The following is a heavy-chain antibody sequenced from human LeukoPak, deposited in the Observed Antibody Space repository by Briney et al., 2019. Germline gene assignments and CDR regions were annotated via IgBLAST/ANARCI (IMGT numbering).Heavy chain of an antibody. CDR2: IYHSGST. D-gene: IGHD3-22*01. J-gene: IGHJ4*02. Sequence: SETLSLTCAVSGGSITSDNWWTWVRQPPGKGLEWIGAIYHSGSTDYNPSLKSRVTISVDTSKNQFSLKLSSVTAADTAVYYCARFGVEYYYDSSGYYLDCWGQGTLVTVSS. CDR3: ARFGVEYYYDSSGYYLDC. CDR1: GGSITSDNW. V-gene: IGHV4-4*02.